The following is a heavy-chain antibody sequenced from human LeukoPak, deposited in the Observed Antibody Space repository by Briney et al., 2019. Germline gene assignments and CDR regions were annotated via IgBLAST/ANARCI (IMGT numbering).Heavy chain of an antibody. J-gene: IGHJ3*02. CDR3: ARRRWRVATIRVYAFDI. CDR2: IKQDGSEK. D-gene: IGHD5-24*01. V-gene: IGHV3-7*01. CDR1: GFTFSSYW. Sequence: GGSLRLSCAASGFTFSSYWMSWVRQAPGKGLEWVANIKQDGSEKYYVDSVKGRFTISRDNAKNSLYLQMNSLRAEDTAVYYCARRRWRVATIRVYAFDIWGQGTMVTVSS.